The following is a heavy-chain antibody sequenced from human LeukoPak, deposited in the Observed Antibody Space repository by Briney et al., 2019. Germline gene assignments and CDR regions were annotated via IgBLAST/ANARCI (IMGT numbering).Heavy chain of an antibody. Sequence: SETLSLTCAVSGGSFSGYYWTWIRLPPGKGLEWIGEINHSGSANYNPSLKSRVTISLDTSKNQFSLNLSSVTAADTAVYYCARGQGTVTTHWGQGTLVTVSS. CDR1: GGSFSGYY. J-gene: IGHJ4*02. CDR2: INHSGSA. D-gene: IGHD4-17*01. CDR3: ARGQGTVTTH. V-gene: IGHV4-34*01.